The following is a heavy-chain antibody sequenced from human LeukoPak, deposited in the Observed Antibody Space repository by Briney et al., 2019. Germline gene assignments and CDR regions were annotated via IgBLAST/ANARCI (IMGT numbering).Heavy chain of an antibody. CDR2: ISYDGTNK. CDR3: ANDGGNIVVVEYYFDY. V-gene: IGHV3-30*18. D-gene: IGHD2-15*01. Sequence: PGRSLRLSCAASGFTFSRCGMHSVRQAPGRGLEWVAVISYDGTNKYYAACVKGRFTNSRDNSENTLYLQMNSLRAEDTAVYYCANDGGNIVVVEYYFDYWGQGTLVTVSS. CDR1: GFTFSRCG. J-gene: IGHJ4*02.